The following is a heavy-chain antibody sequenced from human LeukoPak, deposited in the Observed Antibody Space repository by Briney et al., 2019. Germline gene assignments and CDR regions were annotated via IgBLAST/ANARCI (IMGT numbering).Heavy chain of an antibody. D-gene: IGHD3-9*01. CDR2: INTNTGNP. Sequence: ASVKVSCKASGYTFTTYAINWVRQAPGQGLEWMGWINTNTGNPTFAQGFTRRFVFSLDTSVSTAYLQINSLRAEDTAVYYCARLYDILTGPIDYWGQGTLVTVSS. J-gene: IGHJ4*02. V-gene: IGHV7-4-1*02. CDR3: ARLYDILTGPIDY. CDR1: GYTFTTYA.